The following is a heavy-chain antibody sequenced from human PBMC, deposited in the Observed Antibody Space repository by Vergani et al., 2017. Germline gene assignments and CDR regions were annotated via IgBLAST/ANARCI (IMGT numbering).Heavy chain of an antibody. CDR2: IDPNSVDT. CDR1: GVTFTSYH. Sequence: QVQLVQSGAEVKKPGASVRVSCKASGVTFTSYHIHWVRQAPGQGLDWLGRIDPNSVDTRYSQRFQDRVTITRDTSINTAYMEMTRLRPEDTATYYCVKDAGSYENFFDSWGQGTLVTVSS. CDR3: VKDAGSYENFFDS. V-gene: IGHV1-2*06. D-gene: IGHD1-26*01. J-gene: IGHJ4*02.